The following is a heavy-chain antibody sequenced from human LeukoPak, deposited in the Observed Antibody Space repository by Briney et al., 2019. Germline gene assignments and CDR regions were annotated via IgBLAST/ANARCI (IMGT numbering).Heavy chain of an antibody. V-gene: IGHV3-23*01. CDR1: GFTFSSYA. Sequence: GGSLRLSCAASGFTFSSYAMSWVRQAPGNGLEWVSAICGLGGTTYYTDSVKAGLTISRNNSENTLYLQMNSLRAEGTAVYYCAKVDFSTVTTGFDYWGQGTLVTVSS. CDR3: AKVDFSTVTTGFDY. D-gene: IGHD4-17*01. CDR2: ICGLGGTT. J-gene: IGHJ4*02.